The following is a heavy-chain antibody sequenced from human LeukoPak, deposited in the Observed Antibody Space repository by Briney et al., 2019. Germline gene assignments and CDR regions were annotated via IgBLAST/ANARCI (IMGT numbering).Heavy chain of an antibody. CDR3: ARDDYDFWSGLYYMDV. V-gene: IGHV4-59*01. CDR2: IYYSGST. Sequence: SETLSLTCTVSGGSIRSYYWSWIRQPPGKGLEWIGYIYYSGSTNYNPSLKSRVTISVDTSKNQFSLKLSSVTAADTAVYYCARDDYDFWSGLYYMDVWGKGTTVTVSS. J-gene: IGHJ6*03. CDR1: GGSIRSYY. D-gene: IGHD3-3*01.